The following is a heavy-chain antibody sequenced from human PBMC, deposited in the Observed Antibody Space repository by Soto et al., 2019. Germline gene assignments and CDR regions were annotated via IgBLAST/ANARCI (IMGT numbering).Heavy chain of an antibody. Sequence: PSETLSLTCAVYGGSFSGYYWSWIRQPPGKGLEWIGEINHSGSTNYNPSLKSRVTISVDTSKNQFSLKLSSVTAADTAVYYCARGSSYYGSFMDVWGQGTTVTV. V-gene: IGHV4-34*01. CDR2: INHSGST. CDR1: GGSFSGYY. D-gene: IGHD3-10*01. CDR3: ARGSSYYGSFMDV. J-gene: IGHJ6*02.